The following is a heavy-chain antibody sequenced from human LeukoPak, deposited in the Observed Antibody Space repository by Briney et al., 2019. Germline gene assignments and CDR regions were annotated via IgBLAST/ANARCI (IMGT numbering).Heavy chain of an antibody. Sequence: PGGSLRLSCAASGFTFSSYSMNWVRQAPGKGLEWVSSISSSSSYIYYADSVKGRFTISRDNAKNSLYLQMNSLRAEDTAVYYCAKDGAGRVRGVAYYFDYWGQGTLVTVSS. J-gene: IGHJ4*02. CDR1: GFTFSSYS. V-gene: IGHV3-21*04. CDR2: ISSSSSYI. CDR3: AKDGAGRVRGVAYYFDY. D-gene: IGHD3-10*01.